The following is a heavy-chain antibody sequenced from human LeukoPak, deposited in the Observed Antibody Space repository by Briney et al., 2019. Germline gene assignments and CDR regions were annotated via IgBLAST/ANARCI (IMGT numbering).Heavy chain of an antibody. CDR1: GFTFSSYA. CDR3: AKGGSQDSSGWEIIYYYYGMDV. Sequence: GGSLRLSCAASGFTFSSYAMSWVRQAPGKGREWVSAISGSGGSTYYADSVKGRFTLSRDNFKNTLYLQKNSLRAEDTAVYYCAKGGSQDSSGWEIIYYYYGMDVWGQGTRSPSP. CDR2: ISGSGGST. J-gene: IGHJ6*02. D-gene: IGHD6-19*01. V-gene: IGHV3-23*01.